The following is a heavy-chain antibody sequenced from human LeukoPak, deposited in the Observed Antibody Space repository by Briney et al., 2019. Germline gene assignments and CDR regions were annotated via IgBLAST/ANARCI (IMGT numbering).Heavy chain of an antibody. J-gene: IGHJ4*02. CDR1: GGSISSSSYY. CDR3: ARPYSGSYGYYFDY. Sequence: SETLSLTCTVSGGSISSSSYYWGWIRQPPGKGLEWIGNIYYSGSTYYNPSLKSRATISVNTSKNQFSLKLSSVNAADTAVYYCARPYSGSYGYYFDYWGQGPLVTVSS. D-gene: IGHD1-26*01. V-gene: IGHV4-39*01. CDR2: IYYSGST.